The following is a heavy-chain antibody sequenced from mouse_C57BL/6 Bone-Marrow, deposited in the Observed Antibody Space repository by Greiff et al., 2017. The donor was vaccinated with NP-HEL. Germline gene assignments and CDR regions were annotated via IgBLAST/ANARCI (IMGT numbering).Heavy chain of an antibody. Sequence: VQLQQSGAELVRPGASVKLSCTASGFNIKDDYMHWVKQRPEQGLEWIGWIDPENGDTEYASKFQGKATITADTSSNTAYLQLSSLTSEDTAVYYCTRGYSYLYFDVWGTGTTVTVSS. V-gene: IGHV14-4*01. J-gene: IGHJ1*03. CDR2: IDPENGDT. D-gene: IGHD3-1*01. CDR1: GFNIKDDY. CDR3: TRGYSYLYFDV.